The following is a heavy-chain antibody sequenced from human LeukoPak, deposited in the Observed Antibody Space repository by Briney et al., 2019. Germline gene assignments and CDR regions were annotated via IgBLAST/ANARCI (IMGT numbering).Heavy chain of an antibody. J-gene: IGHJ5*02. CDR2: ISYDGSNK. V-gene: IGHV3-30*04. Sequence: PGGSLRLSCAASGFTFSSHAMHWVRQAPGKGLEWVAVISYDGSNKYYADSVKGRFTISRDNSKNTLYLQMNSLRAEDTAVYYCAKDRASYYDWFDPWGQGTLVTVSS. CDR1: GFTFSSHA. CDR3: AKDRASYYDWFDP. D-gene: IGHD3-22*01.